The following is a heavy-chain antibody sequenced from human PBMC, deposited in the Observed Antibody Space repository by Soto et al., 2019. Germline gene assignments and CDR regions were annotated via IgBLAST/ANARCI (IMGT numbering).Heavy chain of an antibody. CDR3: TTGSGGYDPSEMDV. CDR1: GVTFTYAW. V-gene: IGHV3-15*01. Sequence: PGGSLRLSCGASGVTFTYAWMSWVRQAPGKGLEWVGRIKSETDGGTTDYAAPVKDRFIISRDDSKNTLYLQMNSLKTEDTAVYYCTTGSGGYDPSEMDVWGQGTTVTVSS. D-gene: IGHD5-12*01. J-gene: IGHJ6*02. CDR2: IKSETDGGTT.